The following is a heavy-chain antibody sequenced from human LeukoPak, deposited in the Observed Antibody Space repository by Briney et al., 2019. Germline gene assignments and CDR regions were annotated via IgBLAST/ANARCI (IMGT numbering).Heavy chain of an antibody. CDR3: ASGYSSSSWSLFDY. D-gene: IGHD6-6*01. CDR1: GFTFSSYT. Sequence: GGSLRLSCAASGFTFSSYTMGWVRQAPGKGLEWVSAISGSGGGTYYADSVKGRFTISRDNSKNTLYLHMNSLRAEDTAVSYCASGYSSSSWSLFDYWGQGTLVTVSS. CDR2: ISGSGGGT. J-gene: IGHJ4*02. V-gene: IGHV3-23*01.